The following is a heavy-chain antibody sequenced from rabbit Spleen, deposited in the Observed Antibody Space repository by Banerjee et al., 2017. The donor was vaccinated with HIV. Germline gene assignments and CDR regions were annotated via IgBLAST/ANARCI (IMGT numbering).Heavy chain of an antibody. Sequence: QSLEESGGDLVKPGASLTLTCTASGFSFSAVHWIYWVRQAPGKGLEWIGTIYAGSTGTIDFASWAKGRFTISKTSSTTVTLQMTSLTAADTATYFCARNFDLWVQGTLVTVS. CDR2: IYAGSTGTI. J-gene: IGHJ4*01. CDR1: GFSFSAVHW. CDR3: ARNFDL. V-gene: IGHV1S40*01.